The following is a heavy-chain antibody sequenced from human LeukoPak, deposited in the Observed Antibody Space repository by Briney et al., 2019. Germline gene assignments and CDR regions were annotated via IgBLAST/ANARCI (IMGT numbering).Heavy chain of an antibody. D-gene: IGHD3-22*01. CDR2: ISSSSSYI. CDR3: AAAVDYYDSAGFDY. V-gene: IGHV3-21*01. J-gene: IGHJ4*02. Sequence: PGGSLRPSCAASGFTFSSYSMNWVRQAPGKGLEWVSSISSSSSYIYYADSVKGRFTISRDNAKNSLYLQMNSLRAEDTAVYYCAAAVDYYDSAGFDYWGQGTLVTVSS. CDR1: GFTFSSYS.